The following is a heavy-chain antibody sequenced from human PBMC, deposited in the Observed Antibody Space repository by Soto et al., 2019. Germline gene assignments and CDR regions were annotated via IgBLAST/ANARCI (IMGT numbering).Heavy chain of an antibody. Sequence: QVQLVQSGAEVKEPGDSVRVSCEASGYTFTAYYIHWVRQAPGQGLEWMGWINPKFGDTTYAQDFQGRVSMTRDMSMSTVYMDLSRLTSDDTAIYYCASNMDYYYGPGSGNGHGFWGQGTTVTVFS. V-gene: IGHV1-2*02. J-gene: IGHJ6*02. CDR2: INPKFGDT. CDR3: ASNMDYYYGPGSGNGHGF. D-gene: IGHD3-10*01. CDR1: GYTFTAYY.